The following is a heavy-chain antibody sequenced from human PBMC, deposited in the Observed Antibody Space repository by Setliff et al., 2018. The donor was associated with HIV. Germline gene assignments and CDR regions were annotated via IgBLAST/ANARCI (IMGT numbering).Heavy chain of an antibody. D-gene: IGHD4-17*01. V-gene: IGHV1-18*01. CDR1: GYTFTSYG. CDR2: ISAYNGNT. CDR3: ARDQGTTVVTPVDY. Sequence: ASVKVSCKASGYTFTSYGISWVRQAPGQGLEWMGWISAYNGNTNYAQKLQGRVTMTTDTSTSTAYMDLRSLRSDDTAVYYCARDQGTTVVTPVDYWGQGTLVTVSS. J-gene: IGHJ4*02.